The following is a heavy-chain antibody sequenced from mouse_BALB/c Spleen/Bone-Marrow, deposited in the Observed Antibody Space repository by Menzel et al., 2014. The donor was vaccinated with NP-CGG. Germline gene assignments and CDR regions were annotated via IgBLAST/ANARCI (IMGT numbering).Heavy chain of an antibody. Sequence: QVQLQQSGAELVKPGASVKLSCKASGYTFTSYWMHWVKQRPGQGLEWIGEINPSNGRTNYNEKFKSKATLTVDKSSSTAYMQLXXXXXEXSXXXXXXRXDGFAWXAXWGXGTLVTVSA. CDR3: XRXDGFAWXAX. D-gene: IGHD1-2*01. J-gene: IGHJ3*01. CDR1: GYTFTSYW. CDR2: INPSNGRT. V-gene: IGHV1S81*02.